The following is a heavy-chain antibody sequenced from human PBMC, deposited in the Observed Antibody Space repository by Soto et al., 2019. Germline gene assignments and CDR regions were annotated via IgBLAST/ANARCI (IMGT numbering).Heavy chain of an antibody. J-gene: IGHJ4*02. CDR3: ARVYCSGGSCYGIDY. V-gene: IGHV1-69*05. CDR2: IIPIFGTA. Sequence: SVKVSCKASGGTFSSYAISWVRQAPGQGLEWMGGIIPIFGTADYAQKFQGRVTMTRDTSTSTVYMELSSLRSEDTAVYYCARVYCSGGSCYGIDYWGQGTLVTVSS. CDR1: GGTFSSYA. D-gene: IGHD2-15*01.